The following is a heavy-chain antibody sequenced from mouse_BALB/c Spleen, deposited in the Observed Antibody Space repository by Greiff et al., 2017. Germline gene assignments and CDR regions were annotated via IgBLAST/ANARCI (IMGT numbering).Heavy chain of an antibody. J-gene: IGHJ2*01. CDR2: ISSGGGST. D-gene: IGHD2-14*01. V-gene: IGHV5-12-1*01. CDR1: GFAFSSYD. CDR3: ARQDRYDYFDY. Sequence: EVKVVESGGGLVKPGGSLKLSCAASGFAFSSYDMSWVRQTPEKRLEWVAYISSGGGSTYYPDTVKGRFTISRDNAKNTLYLQMSSLKSEDTAMYYCARQDRYDYFDYWGQGTTLTVSS.